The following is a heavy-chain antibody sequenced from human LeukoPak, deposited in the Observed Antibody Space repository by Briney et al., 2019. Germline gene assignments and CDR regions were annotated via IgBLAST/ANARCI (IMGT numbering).Heavy chain of an antibody. J-gene: IGHJ5*02. V-gene: IGHV1-2*02. Sequence: ASVKVSCKASGYTFTGYYMHWVRQAPGQGLEWMGWINPNSGGTNYAQKFQGRVTMPRDTSISTAYMELSRLRSDDTAVYYCARGSTEGYSSSRGGWFDPWGQGTLVTVSS. D-gene: IGHD6-13*01. CDR3: ARGSTEGYSSSRGGWFDP. CDR2: INPNSGGT. CDR1: GYTFTGYY.